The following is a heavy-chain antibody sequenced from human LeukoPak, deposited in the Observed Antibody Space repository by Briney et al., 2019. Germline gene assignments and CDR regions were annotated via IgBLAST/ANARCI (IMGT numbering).Heavy chain of an antibody. CDR3: AKANWVSNADAVW. CDR2: ISGGGET. D-gene: IGHD1-1*01. Sequence: GGSLTLSCAASGFSFRNYAMSWVRQAPARGPEWVSSISGGGETFYADSVKGRFTLSRDDSRNTVYLQLNNLRVEDTAIYYCAKANWVSNADAVWWGQGTQVTDSS. V-gene: IGHV3-23*01. CDR1: GFSFRNYA. J-gene: IGHJ4*02.